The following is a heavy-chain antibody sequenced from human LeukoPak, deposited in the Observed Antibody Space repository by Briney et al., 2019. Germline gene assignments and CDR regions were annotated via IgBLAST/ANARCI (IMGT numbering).Heavy chain of an antibody. CDR3: ARVGGYSVGHAFDI. J-gene: IGHJ3*02. CDR2: IYTSGST. D-gene: IGHD3-22*01. V-gene: IGHV4-4*07. Sequence: SETLSLTSSVSGGSLSSYYWSWIRQPAGKGLEWIGRIYTSGSTNYNPSLNSGVTMSVDTSKNQFSLKMSSVTAVDTAVYCCARVGGYSVGHAFDIWGQGTMVTVSS. CDR1: GGSLSSYY.